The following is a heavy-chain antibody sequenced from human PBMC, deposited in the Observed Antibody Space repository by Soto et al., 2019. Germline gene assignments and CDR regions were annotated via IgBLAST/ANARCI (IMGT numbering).Heavy chain of an antibody. D-gene: IGHD3-3*01. CDR1: GFTFSSYA. J-gene: IGHJ4*02. Sequence: EVQLLESGGGLVQPGGSLRLSCAASGFTFSSYAMSWVRQAPGKGLEWVSAISGSGGSTYYADSVKGRFTVSRDNSKNTLYLQMNSLRAEDTAVYYCAKVDDWRYYFDYWGQGTLVTVSS. V-gene: IGHV3-23*01. CDR3: AKVDDWRYYFDY. CDR2: ISGSGGST.